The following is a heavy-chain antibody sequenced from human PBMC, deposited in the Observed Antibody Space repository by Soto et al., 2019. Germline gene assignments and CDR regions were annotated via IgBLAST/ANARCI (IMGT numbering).Heavy chain of an antibody. Sequence: PGGSLRLSCAASGFTFSSYWMHWVRQAPGKGLVWVSRINSDGSSTSYADSVKGRFTISRDNAKNTLYLQMNSLRAEDTAVYYCARASTAMAHLDYWGKGTLVNAPQ. D-gene: IGHD5-18*01. CDR3: ARASTAMAHLDY. CDR2: INSDGSST. V-gene: IGHV3-74*01. CDR1: GFTFSSYW. J-gene: IGHJ4*02.